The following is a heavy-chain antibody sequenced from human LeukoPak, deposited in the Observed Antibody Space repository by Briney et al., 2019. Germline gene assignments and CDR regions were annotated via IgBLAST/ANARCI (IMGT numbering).Heavy chain of an antibody. J-gene: IGHJ4*02. D-gene: IGHD3-10*01. CDR1: GASISTTKW. CDR2: IYSSGNT. Sequence: SGTLSLTCAVSGASISTTKWWSWVRQPPGKGLEWIGRIYSSGNTNYNPSLKSRVTLSVDTSKNQFSLKLSSVTAADTAVYYCARDRARSYYFDLWGQGTLVTVSS. V-gene: IGHV4-4*02. CDR3: ARDRARSYYFDL.